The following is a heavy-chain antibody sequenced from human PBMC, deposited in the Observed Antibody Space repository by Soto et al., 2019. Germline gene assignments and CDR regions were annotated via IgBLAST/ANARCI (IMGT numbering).Heavy chain of an antibody. Sequence: QITLKESGPTLVEPTQTLTLTCSFSGFSLSKSGVGVGWFRQAPGKALECLGIIYWDNDRRYNPSVKDRLTITKYTSKNQIFVTMTYMEPVDTGTYYCAHRVSYSDSWDVGWFDSWGQGTPVTVS. V-gene: IGHV2-5*02. D-gene: IGHD3-10*01. CDR1: GFSLSKSGVG. CDR3: AHRVSYSDSWDVGWFDS. CDR2: IYWDNDR. J-gene: IGHJ5*01.